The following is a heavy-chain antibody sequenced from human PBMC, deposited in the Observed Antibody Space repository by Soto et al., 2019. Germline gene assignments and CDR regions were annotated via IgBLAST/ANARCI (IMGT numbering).Heavy chain of an antibody. V-gene: IGHV3-23*01. J-gene: IGHJ4*02. D-gene: IGHD3-3*01. CDR2: ISGSGDST. CDR3: AKDRGFWSGNYRASSGFDY. Sequence: EVQLLESGADLVQPGGSLRLSCAASGFTFSSYAMSWVRQAPGKGLEWVSGISGSGDSTYYADSVKGRFTISRDNSKNTLYMQMNSLRGEDTAVYYCAKDRGFWSGNYRASSGFDYWGQGTLVSVSS. CDR1: GFTFSSYA.